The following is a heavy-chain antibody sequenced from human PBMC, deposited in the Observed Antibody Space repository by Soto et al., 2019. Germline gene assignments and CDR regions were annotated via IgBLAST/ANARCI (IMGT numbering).Heavy chain of an antibody. CDR1: GGPISSYY. Sequence: KTSETLSLTCTVSGGPISSYYWSWIRQPPGKGLEWIGYIYYSGSTNYNPSLKSRVTISVDTSKNQFSLKLSSVTAADTAVYYCARVGWEFGGVIGIGWFDPWGQGTLVTVSS. D-gene: IGHD3-16*02. CDR2: IYYSGST. CDR3: ARVGWEFGGVIGIGWFDP. V-gene: IGHV4-59*01. J-gene: IGHJ5*02.